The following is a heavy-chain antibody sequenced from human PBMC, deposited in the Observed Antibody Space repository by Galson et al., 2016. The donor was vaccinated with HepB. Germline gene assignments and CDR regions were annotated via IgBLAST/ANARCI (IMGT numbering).Heavy chain of an antibody. D-gene: IGHD2-15*01. Sequence: QSGAEVKQPGESLRISCQASGYTFTTYWINWVRQVPGKGLEWMGRIDPSASFIDYSPSFEGHITISTDKSKSTAYLQWTSLKASDTARYYCAKTLGYCSGGSCSYLDSWGQGTLVTVAS. CDR2: IDPSASFI. CDR1: GYTFTTYW. CDR3: AKTLGYCSGGSCSYLDS. V-gene: IGHV5-10-1*01. J-gene: IGHJ4*02.